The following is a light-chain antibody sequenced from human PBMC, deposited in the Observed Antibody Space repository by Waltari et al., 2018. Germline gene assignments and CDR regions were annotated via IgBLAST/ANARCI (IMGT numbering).Light chain of an antibody. CDR3: SPYTSSSTYVV. V-gene: IGLV2-18*02. CDR1: SSDVGSYNR. CDR2: EVS. Sequence: QSALTQPPSVSGSPGQSVTISCTGTSSDVGSYNRVSWSQRPPGTAPKRMIYEVSNRPSGVPDRFSGAKSGNTASLTISGLQAEDEADYYCSPYTSSSTYVVFGGGTKLTVL. J-gene: IGLJ2*01.